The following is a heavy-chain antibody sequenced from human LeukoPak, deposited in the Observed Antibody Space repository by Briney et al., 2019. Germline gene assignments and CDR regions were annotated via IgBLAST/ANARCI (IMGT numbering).Heavy chain of an antibody. CDR2: ISGSGDST. V-gene: IGHV3-23*01. Sequence: GGSLRLSCAASGFTFSSYAMSWVRQAPGKGLEWVSAISGSGDSTYYADSVKGRFTISRDNSKNTLYLQMNSLRAEDTAVYYCAKAGGITIFGIVNPHFDYWGQGTLVTVSS. CDR3: AKAGGITIFGIVNPHFDY. D-gene: IGHD3-3*01. J-gene: IGHJ4*02. CDR1: GFTFSSYA.